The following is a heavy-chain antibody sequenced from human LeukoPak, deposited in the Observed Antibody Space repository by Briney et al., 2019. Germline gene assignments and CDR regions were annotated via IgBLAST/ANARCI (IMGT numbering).Heavy chain of an antibody. CDR1: GGSISSYY. J-gene: IGHJ4*02. CDR3: ARVIAVAGGVPPRYFDY. CDR2: IYTSGST. V-gene: IGHV4-4*07. D-gene: IGHD6-19*01. Sequence: PSETLSLTCTVSGGSISSYYWSWIRQPAGKGLEWIGRIYTSGSTNYNPSLKSRVTMSVDTSKNQFSLKLSSVTAADTAMYYCARVIAVAGGVPPRYFDYWGQGTLVTVSS.